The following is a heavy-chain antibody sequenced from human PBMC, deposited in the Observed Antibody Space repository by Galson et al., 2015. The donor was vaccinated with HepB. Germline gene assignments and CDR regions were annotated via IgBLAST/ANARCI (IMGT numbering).Heavy chain of an antibody. CDR1: GFSFSNYW. D-gene: IGHD1-26*01. Sequence: SLRLSCAASGFSFSNYWMTWVRQAPGKGLEWVANIKQDGSEKYYVDSVKGRFTISRDNAKNSVYLQMNSLRAEDTAVYYCAKEGRRNWYFDFWGRGTLVIVSS. CDR3: AKEGRRNWYFDF. J-gene: IGHJ2*01. V-gene: IGHV3-7*04. CDR2: IKQDGSEK.